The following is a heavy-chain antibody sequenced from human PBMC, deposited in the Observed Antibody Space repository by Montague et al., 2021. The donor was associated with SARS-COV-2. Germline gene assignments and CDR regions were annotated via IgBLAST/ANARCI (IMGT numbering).Heavy chain of an antibody. V-gene: IGHV2-70*11. Sequence: PALVKPTQTLTLTCTFSGFSLRTSGMCVSWIRQPPGKALEWLARIDWDDDKDYRTPLKTRLTISTDTSKNQALHTMTNMDPVDTATYYCARITVRTALDYWGQGTLVTVSS. CDR2: IDWDDDK. CDR1: GFSLRTSGMC. J-gene: IGHJ4*02. CDR3: ARITVRTALDY. D-gene: IGHD4-17*01.